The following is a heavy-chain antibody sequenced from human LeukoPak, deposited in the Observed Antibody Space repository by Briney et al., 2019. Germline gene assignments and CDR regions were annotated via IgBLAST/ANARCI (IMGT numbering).Heavy chain of an antibody. J-gene: IGHJ4*02. D-gene: IGHD2-2*01. Sequence: GGSLRLSCAASGFTFSSYGMHWVRQAPGKGLEWVAVISYDGSNKYYADSVKGRFTISRDNSKNTLYLQMNSLRAEDTAVYYCAKVPAASRYCFDYWGQGTLVTVSS. V-gene: IGHV3-30*18. CDR3: AKVPAASRYCFDY. CDR2: ISYDGSNK. CDR1: GFTFSSYG.